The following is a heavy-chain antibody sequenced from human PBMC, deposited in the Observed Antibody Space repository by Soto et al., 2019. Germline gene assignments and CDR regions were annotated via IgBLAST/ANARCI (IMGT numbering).Heavy chain of an antibody. CDR1: GASISRYY. D-gene: IGHD3-10*01. CDR2: LYNTGST. J-gene: IGHJ3*02. Sequence: PSETLSLTCTVSGASISRYYWSWIRQSPGKGLEWIGYLYNTGSTIYNPSLKSRVTISVDTSKNQFSLKMNSVTAADTAVYYCARRYGGAFDIWGQGTMVT. V-gene: IGHV4-59*01. CDR3: ARRYGGAFDI.